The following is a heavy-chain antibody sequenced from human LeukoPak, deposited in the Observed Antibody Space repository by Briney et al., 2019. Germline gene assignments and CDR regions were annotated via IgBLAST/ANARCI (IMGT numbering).Heavy chain of an antibody. J-gene: IGHJ4*02. V-gene: IGHV3-20*04. CDR2: INWNGGST. CDR3: ARGPWSGSGWYFGY. Sequence: GGSLRLSCAASGFTFDDYGMSWVRQAPGKGLEWVSGINWNGGSTGYADSVKGRFTISRDSAKNSLFLQMNSLRAEDTAMYYCARGPWSGSGWYFGYWGQGTLVTVSS. D-gene: IGHD6-19*01. CDR1: GFTFDDYG.